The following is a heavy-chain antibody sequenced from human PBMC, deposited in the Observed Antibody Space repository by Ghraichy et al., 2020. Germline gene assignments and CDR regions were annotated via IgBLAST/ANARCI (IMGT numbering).Heavy chain of an antibody. Sequence: SETLSLTCTVSGGSINNYYWSWIRQPPGKGLEWIGYIYFSGSATYNPLLKSRVTISVDTSKNQFSLRLNSVTAADTAVYYCARDPSVTTVNYYDGMDVWGQGTTVTVSS. CDR1: GGSINNYY. D-gene: IGHD4-17*01. V-gene: IGHV4-59*01. J-gene: IGHJ6*02. CDR3: ARDPSVTTVNYYDGMDV. CDR2: IYFSGSA.